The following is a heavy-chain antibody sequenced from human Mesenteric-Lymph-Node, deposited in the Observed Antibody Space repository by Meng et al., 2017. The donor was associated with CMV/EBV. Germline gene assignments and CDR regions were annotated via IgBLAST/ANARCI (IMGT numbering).Heavy chain of an antibody. J-gene: IGHJ4*02. CDR1: GGSISSSSYY. CDR2: IYYSGST. V-gene: IGHV4-39*07. D-gene: IGHD6-6*01. Sequence: SETLSLTCSGSGGSISSSSYYWGWIRQPPGKGLEWIGSIYYSGSTYYNPSLKSRVTISVDTSKNQFSLKLSSVTAADTAVYYCARGRWGSSSSWGQGTLVTVSS. CDR3: ARGRWGSSSS.